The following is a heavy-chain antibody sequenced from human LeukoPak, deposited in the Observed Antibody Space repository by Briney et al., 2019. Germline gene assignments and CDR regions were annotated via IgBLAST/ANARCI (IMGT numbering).Heavy chain of an antibody. CDR1: GHTFTSYY. J-gene: IGHJ4*02. Sequence: ASVKVSCKASGHTFTSYYMHWVRQAPGQGLEWMGIINPSGGSTSYAQKFQGRVTMTRDMSTSTVYMELSSLRSEDTAVYYCARSNDILTGYYPNLIYWGQGTLVTVSS. D-gene: IGHD3-9*01. CDR3: ARSNDILTGYYPNLIY. V-gene: IGHV1-46*01. CDR2: INPSGGST.